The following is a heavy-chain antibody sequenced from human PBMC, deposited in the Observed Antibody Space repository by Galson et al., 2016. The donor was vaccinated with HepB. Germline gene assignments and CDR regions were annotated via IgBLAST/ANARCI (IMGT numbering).Heavy chain of an antibody. D-gene: IGHD6-13*01. J-gene: IGHJ6*02. V-gene: IGHV1-18*01. CDR1: GYTFTSYG. CDR3: ARDRVQQNPSYYYYYGLDV. Sequence: SVKVSCKASGYTFTSYGIRWVRQAPGQGLEWMGWISTYSGATNYAQKVQGRVTMTTDTSTSTAYMDLRSLRSDDTAIYYCARDRVQQNPSYYYYYGLDVWGQGTTVTVSS. CDR2: ISTYSGAT.